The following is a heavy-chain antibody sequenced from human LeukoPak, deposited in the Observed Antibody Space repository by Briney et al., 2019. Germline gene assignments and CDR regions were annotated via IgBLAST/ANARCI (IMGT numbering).Heavy chain of an antibody. V-gene: IGHV1-46*01. J-gene: IGHJ4*02. D-gene: IGHD1-7*01. CDR2: IIPSGGST. Sequence: AVNVSCKACGYTFTNYYIHELQQAPPQEVEWIAIIIPSGGSTSYAQKFQGRVTMTRDTSTSTVYMELSSLRSEDTAVYYCARGDWNSGYWGQGTLVTVSS. CDR3: ARGDWNSGY. CDR1: GYTFTNYY.